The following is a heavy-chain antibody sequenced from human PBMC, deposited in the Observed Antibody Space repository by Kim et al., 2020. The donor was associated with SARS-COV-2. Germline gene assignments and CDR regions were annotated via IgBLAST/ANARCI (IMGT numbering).Heavy chain of an antibody. Sequence: GGSLRLACVASGFNFSSHSISWVRQAPGKGLEWVSVIGHDRDVKLYGDSVKGRFTISRDNSRNTVYLQMNSLRAEDTAVYYCVKPLLTTHTTCFDSWGQGTLVTVSS. V-gene: IGHV3-23*01. J-gene: IGHJ5*01. CDR3: VKPLLTTHTTCFDS. CDR1: GFNFSSHS. CDR2: IGHDRDVK. D-gene: IGHD1-1*01.